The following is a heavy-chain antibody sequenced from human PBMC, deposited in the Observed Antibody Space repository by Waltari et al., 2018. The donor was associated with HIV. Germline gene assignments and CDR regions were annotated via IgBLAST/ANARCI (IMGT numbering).Heavy chain of an antibody. Sequence: EVQLLESGGGLVQPGGSLRLSCAASGFTFSSYAMSWVRQAPGKGLEWVSAISGSGGSTYYADSVKGRFTISRDNYKNTLYLQMNSLRAEDTAVYYCAKGCGSGYYYYGMDVWGQGTTVTVSS. D-gene: IGHD2-21*01. V-gene: IGHV3-23*01. J-gene: IGHJ6*02. CDR1: GFTFSSYA. CDR2: ISGSGGST. CDR3: AKGCGSGYYYYGMDV.